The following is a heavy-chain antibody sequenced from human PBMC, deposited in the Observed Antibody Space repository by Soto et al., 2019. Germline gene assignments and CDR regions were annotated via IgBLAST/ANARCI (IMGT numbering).Heavy chain of an antibody. D-gene: IGHD2-2*01. CDR3: AREKNLVVIPAALYPSQYYGMDV. J-gene: IGHJ6*02. V-gene: IGHV3-7*01. CDR2: INHDGSEK. Sequence: GGSLKLSCAASGFTFRSYWMSWVRQAPGKGLEWVANINHDGSEKYYVDSVKGRFTISRDNAKNSLYLQINSLRAEDTAVYYCAREKNLVVIPAALYPSQYYGMDVWGQGTTVTVSS. CDR1: GFTFRSYW.